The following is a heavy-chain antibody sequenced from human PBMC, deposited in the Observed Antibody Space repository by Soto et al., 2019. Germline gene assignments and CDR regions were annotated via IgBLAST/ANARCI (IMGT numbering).Heavy chain of an antibody. CDR1: GDTFISDA. CDR2: IIPIFGTA. CDR3: ARIVVPAAKAPWGWFDP. J-gene: IGHJ5*02. V-gene: IGHV1-69*13. D-gene: IGHD2-2*01. Sequence: SVKGYFKASGDTFISDAISWVRQAPRQGLEWMGGIIPIFGTANYAQKFQGRVTITADESTSTAYMELSSLRSEDTAVYYCARIVVPAAKAPWGWFDPWGQGTLVTVSS.